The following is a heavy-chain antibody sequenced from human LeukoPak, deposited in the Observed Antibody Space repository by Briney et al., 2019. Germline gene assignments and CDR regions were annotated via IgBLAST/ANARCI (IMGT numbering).Heavy chain of an antibody. CDR1: GFTFSTFW. V-gene: IGHV3-74*01. D-gene: IGHD3-9*01. Sequence: GGSLRLSCAASGFTFSTFWMHWVRQAPGKGLVWVSRINSDGRSTNYADSVKGRFTISRDNAKNTLYLQMNSLRAEDTAVYYCARGADSGYSSDNWGQGTLVSVSS. CDR3: ARGADSGYSSDN. CDR2: INSDGRST. J-gene: IGHJ4*02.